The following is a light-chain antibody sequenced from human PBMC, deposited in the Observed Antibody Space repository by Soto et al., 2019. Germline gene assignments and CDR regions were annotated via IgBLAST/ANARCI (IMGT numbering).Light chain of an antibody. CDR2: DVN. CDR3: SSYTYSSSTNYV. Sequence: QSVLTQPASVSGSPGQSITISCTGTSSDVGGYNHVSWYQQYPGKAPKLMIYDVNNRPSGVSNRFSGSKSGNTASLTISGLQAEDEADYYCSSYTYSSSTNYVFGTGTKLTVL. V-gene: IGLV2-14*01. CDR1: SSDVGGYNH. J-gene: IGLJ1*01.